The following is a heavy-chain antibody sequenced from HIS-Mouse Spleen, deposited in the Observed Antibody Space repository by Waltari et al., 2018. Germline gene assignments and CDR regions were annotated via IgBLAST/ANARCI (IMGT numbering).Heavy chain of an antibody. Sequence: QVQLQESGPGLVKPSETLSLTCTVSGYSISSGYYWGWIRQPPGKGLEWIGSIYHSGRTYYNPSLKSRVTISVDTSKNQFSLKLSSVTAADTAVYYCARDGSMTTVPRFDPWGQGTLVTVSS. D-gene: IGHD4-17*01. CDR1: GYSISSGYY. CDR3: ARDGSMTTVPRFDP. CDR2: IYHSGRT. J-gene: IGHJ5*02. V-gene: IGHV4-38-2*02.